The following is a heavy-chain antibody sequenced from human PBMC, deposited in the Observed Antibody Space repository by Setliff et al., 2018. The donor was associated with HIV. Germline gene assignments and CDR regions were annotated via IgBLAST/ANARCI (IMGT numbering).Heavy chain of an antibody. J-gene: IGHJ4*02. D-gene: IGHD3-10*01. CDR2: INSASGGT. V-gene: IGHV1-2*02. CDR1: GYTFTDYY. CDR3: AREQESYGSGSLAFDY. Sequence: ASVKVSCKASGYTFTDYYIHWVRQAPGQGLEWMGWINSASGGTNYVQNFQGRVTVTRDTSTSTVYMELSSLRSEDTAVYYCAREQESYGSGSLAFDYWGQGTLVTVSS.